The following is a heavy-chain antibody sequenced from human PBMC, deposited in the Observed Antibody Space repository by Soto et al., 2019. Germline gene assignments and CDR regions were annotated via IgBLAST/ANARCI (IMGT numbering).Heavy chain of an antibody. V-gene: IGHV1-18*01. J-gene: IGHJ4*02. D-gene: IGHD3-22*01. Sequence: ASVKVSCKASGYILNTYGLSWVRQAPGQGLEWMGRISAHSATTNYAQKFQGRVTMTTDTSTGTAYMEVSSLRSDDTAVYYCARERGRYYYDSSGYLFDYWGQGTLVTVSS. CDR1: GYILNTYG. CDR3: ARERGRYYYDSSGYLFDY. CDR2: ISAHSATT.